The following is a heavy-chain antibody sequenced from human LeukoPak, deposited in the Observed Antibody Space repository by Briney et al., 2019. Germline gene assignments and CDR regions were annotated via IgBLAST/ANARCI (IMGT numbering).Heavy chain of an antibody. D-gene: IGHD3-3*01. Sequence: RGSLRLSCTASGFTFNNFAMSWVRQAPGKGLERVSAISGNSDNTYYADSVKGRFTISRDNSKNTLYLQMSSLRAEDTAVFYCAKGWETSGYYNGFDCWGQGTLVTVSS. CDR1: GFTFNNFA. CDR3: AKGWETSGYYNGFDC. J-gene: IGHJ4*02. V-gene: IGHV3-23*01. CDR2: ISGNSDNT.